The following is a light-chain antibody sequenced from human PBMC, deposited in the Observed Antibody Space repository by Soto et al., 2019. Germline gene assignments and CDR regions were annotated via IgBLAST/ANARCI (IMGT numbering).Light chain of an antibody. CDR2: GAF. Sequence: EIVMTQSPATLSVSPGERATLSCRASQSVSSNLAWYQQKPGQAPRLLIYGAFTRATGIPARFSGSGSGTEFTLTISSLQSEDFAVYYCQQYNIWWTGAERTKDQIK. CDR1: QSVSSN. V-gene: IGKV3-15*01. J-gene: IGKJ1*01. CDR3: QQYNIWWT.